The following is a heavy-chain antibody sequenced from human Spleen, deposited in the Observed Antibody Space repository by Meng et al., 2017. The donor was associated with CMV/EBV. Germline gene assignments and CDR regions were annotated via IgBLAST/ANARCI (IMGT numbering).Heavy chain of an antibody. J-gene: IGHJ4*02. V-gene: IGHV3-7*01. CDR1: GFTFSSYW. CDR3: VRDNSLAKTLVGLHLYFDS. CDR2: INQDGSEQ. D-gene: IGHD2-2*01. Sequence: GESLKISCAASGFTFSSYWMNWVRQAPGKGLEWVANINQDGSEQYYVDSVKGRFIISRDNAKKSLYLQINSLRAEDTAVYYCVRDNSLAKTLVGLHLYFDSWGQGTLVTVSS.